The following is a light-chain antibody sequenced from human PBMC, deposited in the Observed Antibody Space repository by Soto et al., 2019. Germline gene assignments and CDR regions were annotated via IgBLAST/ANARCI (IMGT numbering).Light chain of an antibody. CDR2: AAS. Sequence: IQIDKSPSSLSASAVARATTTCRPSQSISSYLNWYQQKPGKAPKLLIYAASSLQSGVPSRFSGSGSGTDFTLTISSLQPEDFATYYCQQSYSTPGITFGQGTRLEIK. V-gene: IGKV1-39*01. J-gene: IGKJ5*01. CDR3: QQSYSTPGIT. CDR1: QSISSY.